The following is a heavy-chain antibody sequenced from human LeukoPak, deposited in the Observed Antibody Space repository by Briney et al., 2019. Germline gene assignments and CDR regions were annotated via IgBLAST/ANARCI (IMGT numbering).Heavy chain of an antibody. CDR2: ISGSGGST. J-gene: IGHJ1*01. CDR3: AKAHTVVTPIEYFQH. Sequence: PGGSLRLSCAASGFTFSSYAMSWVHQAPGKGLEWVSAISGSGGSTYYADSVKGRFAISRDNSKNTLYLQMNSLRAEDTAVYYCAKAHTVVTPIEYFQHWGQGTLVTVSS. D-gene: IGHD4-23*01. CDR1: GFTFSSYA. V-gene: IGHV3-23*01.